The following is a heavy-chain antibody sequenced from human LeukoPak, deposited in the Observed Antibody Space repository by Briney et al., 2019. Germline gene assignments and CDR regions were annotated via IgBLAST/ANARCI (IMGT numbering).Heavy chain of an antibody. CDR3: ARDPSPYCGGDCAIDY. D-gene: IGHD2-21*02. Sequence: ASVKVSCKASGYTFTSYGISWVRQAPGQGLEWRGWISAYNVNTNYAQKLQGRVTMTTDTSTSTAYMELRSLRSDDTAVYYCARDPSPYCGGDCAIDYWGQGTLVTVSS. V-gene: IGHV1-18*01. CDR2: ISAYNVNT. J-gene: IGHJ4*02. CDR1: GYTFTSYG.